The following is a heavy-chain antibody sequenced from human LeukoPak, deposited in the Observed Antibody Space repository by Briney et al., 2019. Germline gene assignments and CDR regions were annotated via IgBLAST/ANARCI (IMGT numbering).Heavy chain of an antibody. V-gene: IGHV3-21*01. J-gene: IGHJ4*02. CDR1: GFTFSSYS. D-gene: IGHD6-19*01. CDR3: ARENLIAVAGVIVY. CDR2: ISSSSSYI. Sequence: GGSLRLSCAASGFTFSSYSMNWVRQAPGKGLEWVSSISSSSSYIYYADSVKGRFTISRDNAKNSLYLQMNSLRAEDTAVYYCARENLIAVAGVIVYWGQGTLVTVSS.